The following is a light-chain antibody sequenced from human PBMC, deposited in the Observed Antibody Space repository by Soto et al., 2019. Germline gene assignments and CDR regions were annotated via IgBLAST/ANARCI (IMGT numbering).Light chain of an antibody. CDR2: WAS. CDR3: QLYYFLLLP. CDR1: QHGLYSSNNRNY. V-gene: IGKV4-1*01. J-gene: IGKJ4*01. Sequence: IGRAHSTERVSVSLGEGSCINYKSSQHGLYSSNNRNYLAWYQQKPGQHPKLLIYWASTRESGVPDRFSGSSSGTDLTLSICCLHAADGPLYCCQLYYFLLLPLAGGTKVDI.